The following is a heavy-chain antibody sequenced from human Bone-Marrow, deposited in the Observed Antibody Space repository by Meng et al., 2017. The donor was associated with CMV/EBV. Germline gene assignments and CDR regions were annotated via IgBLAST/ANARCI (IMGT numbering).Heavy chain of an antibody. D-gene: IGHD3-16*01. V-gene: IGHV1-2*02. CDR1: GYTFTGYY. Sequence: ASVKVSCKASGYTFTGYYMHWVRQAPGQGLEWLGWINPNSGGTNYAQKFQGRVTMTRDTSISTAYMELSRLRSDDTAGYYCVSGRLLWGVNANWFDPWGQGTLVTVSS. CDR2: INPNSGGT. J-gene: IGHJ5*02. CDR3: VSGRLLWGVNANWFDP.